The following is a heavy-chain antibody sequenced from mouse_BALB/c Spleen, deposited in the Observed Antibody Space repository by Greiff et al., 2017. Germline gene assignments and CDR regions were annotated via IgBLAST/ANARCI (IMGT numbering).Heavy chain of an antibody. D-gene: IGHD1-1*01. V-gene: IGHV2-9*02. CDR3: ARDRDLFITTVVATDYAMDY. CDR2: IWAGGST. CDR1: GFSLTSYG. Sequence: QVQLKQSGPGLVAPSQSLSITCTVSGFSLTSYGVHWVRQPPGKGLEWLGVIWAGGSTNYNSALMSRLSISKDNSKSQVFLKMNSLQTDDTAMYYCARDRDLFITTVVATDYAMDYWGQGTSVTVSS. J-gene: IGHJ4*01.